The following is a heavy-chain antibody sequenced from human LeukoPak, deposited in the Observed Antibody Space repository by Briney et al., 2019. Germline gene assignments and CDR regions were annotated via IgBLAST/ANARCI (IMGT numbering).Heavy chain of an antibody. CDR2: ITHSGNT. Sequence: PSETLSLTCAVYGGSFSGYYWSWIRQSPGKGLEWIGEITHSGNTNYKASLKSRVTISLDTSKNQFSLKLSSVTAADTAVYYCASTGIAVADYWGQGTLVTVSS. J-gene: IGHJ4*02. V-gene: IGHV4-34*01. CDR3: ASTGIAVADY. D-gene: IGHD6-19*01. CDR1: GGSFSGYY.